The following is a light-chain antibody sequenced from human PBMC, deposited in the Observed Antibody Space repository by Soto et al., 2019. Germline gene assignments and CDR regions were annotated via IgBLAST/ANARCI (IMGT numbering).Light chain of an antibody. CDR2: RTN. V-gene: IGLV1-44*01. Sequence: QSVLTQPPSASGTPGQRVTISCSGSNSNIGSNTVNWYQRFPVAAPNLLVYRTNQRPSGVPDRFSGSRSGTSASLAIRGLQSEDEADYFCAAWDDTLNGPLLGGGTQLTVL. J-gene: IGLJ2*01. CDR1: NSNIGSNT. CDR3: AAWDDTLNGPL.